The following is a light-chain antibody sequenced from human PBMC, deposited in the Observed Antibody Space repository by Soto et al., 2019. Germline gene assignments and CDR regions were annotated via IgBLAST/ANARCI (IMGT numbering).Light chain of an antibody. CDR1: QGITNH. CDR2: AAS. V-gene: IGKV1-27*01. Sequence: DIQMTQSPSSLSASVGNRVSISCRASQGITNHLAWYQQKPGKAPKVLIYAASTLQPGVPSRFSGSGSGTDFTLSNNSLQPDDFATYYCQNYDSAPITFGQGTRLEIK. CDR3: QNYDSAPIT. J-gene: IGKJ5*01.